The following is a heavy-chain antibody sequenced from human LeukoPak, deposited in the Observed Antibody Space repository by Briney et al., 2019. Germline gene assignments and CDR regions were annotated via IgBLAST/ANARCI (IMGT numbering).Heavy chain of an antibody. V-gene: IGHV4-31*03. J-gene: IGHJ6*02. CDR1: GGSISIGGYY. Sequence: SETLSLTCTVSGGSISIGGYYWSWIRQHPGKGLEWIGYIYYSGSTYYNPSLKSRVTISVDTSKNQFSLKLSSVTAADTAVYYCASGSGSSLNYYYYGMDVWGQGTTVTVSS. D-gene: IGHD3-10*01. CDR3: ASGSGSSLNYYYYGMDV. CDR2: IYYSGST.